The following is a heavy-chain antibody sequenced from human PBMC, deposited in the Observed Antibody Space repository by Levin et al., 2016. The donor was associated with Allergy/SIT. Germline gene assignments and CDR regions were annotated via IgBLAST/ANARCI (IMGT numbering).Heavy chain of an antibody. J-gene: IGHJ3*01. V-gene: IGHV1-18*01. CDR1: GYTFTRHP. D-gene: IGHD3-10*01. CDR2: NNAYTGTT. Sequence: ASVKVSCKASGYTFTRHPITWVRQAPGQGLEWVGWNNAYTGTTTYAQHLQGRVTMTTDSSSNTAYLELRSLTSDDTALYYCARDRIPLVAVINPPAFDLWGQGTMVTVS. CDR3: ARDRIPLVAVINPPAFDL.